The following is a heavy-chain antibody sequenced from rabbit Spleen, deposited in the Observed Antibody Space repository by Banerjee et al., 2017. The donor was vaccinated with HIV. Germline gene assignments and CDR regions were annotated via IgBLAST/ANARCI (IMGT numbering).Heavy chain of an antibody. J-gene: IGHJ4*01. V-gene: IGHV1S45*01. CDR1: GFSLSTNYY. Sequence: QEQLEESGGGLVKPEESLTLTCANSGFSLSTNYYICWVRQAPGKGLEWIACINTATGRAVYASWAKGRFTISKTSSTTVTLQMTSLTAAYTATYFYARDLTGVIGWKFNLWGPGTLVTVS. D-gene: IGHD1-1*01. CDR2: INTATGRA. CDR3: ARDLTGVIGWKFNL.